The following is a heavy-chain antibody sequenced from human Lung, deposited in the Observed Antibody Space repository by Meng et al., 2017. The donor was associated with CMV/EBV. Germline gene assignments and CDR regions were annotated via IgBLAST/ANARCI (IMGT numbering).Heavy chain of an antibody. CDR2: IKQDGSEK. D-gene: IGHD3-22*01. CDR3: ARETDSSGWDY. Sequence: GGSXRLXCAASGFAFSSYWMSWVRQASGKGLEWVANIKQDGSEKYYVDSVKGRFTISRDNAKNSLYLQMNSLRAEDTAVYYCARETDSSGWDYWGQGTLVTVSS. J-gene: IGHJ4*02. CDR1: GFAFSSYW. V-gene: IGHV3-7*01.